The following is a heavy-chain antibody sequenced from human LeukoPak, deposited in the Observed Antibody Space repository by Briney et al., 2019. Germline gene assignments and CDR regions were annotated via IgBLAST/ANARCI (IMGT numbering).Heavy chain of an antibody. CDR2: IRYDGSNK. D-gene: IGHD3-10*01. CDR3: AKRRYGSGSYLDY. Sequence: GGSLRLSCAASGFTFGSYGMHWVRQAPGKGLEWVAFIRYDGSNKYYADSVKGRFTISRDNSKNTLYLQMNSLRAEDTAVYYCAKRRYGSGSYLDYWGQGTLVTVSS. V-gene: IGHV3-30*02. J-gene: IGHJ4*02. CDR1: GFTFGSYG.